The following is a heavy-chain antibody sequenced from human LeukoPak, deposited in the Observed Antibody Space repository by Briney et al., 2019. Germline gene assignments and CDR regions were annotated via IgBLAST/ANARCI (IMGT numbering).Heavy chain of an antibody. CDR3: ARGRIAAFDY. CDR2: INHSGST. CDR1: SGSFSGYY. D-gene: IGHD6-6*01. V-gene: IGHV4-34*01. J-gene: IGHJ4*02. Sequence: SETLSLTCAVYSGSFSGYYWSWIRQPPGKGLEWIGEINHSGSTNYNPSLKSRVTISVDTSKNQFSLKLSSVTAADTAVYYCARGRIAAFDYWGQGTLVTVSS.